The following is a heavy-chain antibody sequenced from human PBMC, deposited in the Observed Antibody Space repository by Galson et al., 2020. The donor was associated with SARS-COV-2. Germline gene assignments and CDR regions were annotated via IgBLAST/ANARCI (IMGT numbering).Heavy chain of an antibody. D-gene: IGHD3-10*01. J-gene: IGHJ4*02. CDR2: ISGGGTKI. CDR1: GFSFSSEA. CDR3: TRASGSYYLGYFAW. V-gene: IGHV3-23*01. Sequence: GGSLRLSCEASGFSFSSEAIKWVRQAPGKGPECVSGISGGGTKIYYADSVKGRFIISRDNSRNTVYLQMDYLRAEDTALYYCTRASGSYYLGYFAWWGQGALVTVSS.